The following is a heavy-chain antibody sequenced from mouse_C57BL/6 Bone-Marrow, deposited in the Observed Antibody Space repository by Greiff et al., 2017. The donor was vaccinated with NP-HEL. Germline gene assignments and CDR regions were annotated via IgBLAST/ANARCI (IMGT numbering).Heavy chain of an antibody. CDR1: GFSLTSYA. J-gene: IGHJ2*01. Sequence: VKLMESGPGLVAPSQSLSITCTVSGFSLTSYAISWVRQPPGKGLEWLGVIWTGGGTNYNSALNSRLSNSKDNAKSQVFLKMNSLQTDDTARYYCARKGPPYYYGSTYYFDYWGQGTTLTVSS. V-gene: IGHV2-9-1*01. CDR2: IWTGGGT. CDR3: ARKGPPYYYGSTYYFDY. D-gene: IGHD1-1*01.